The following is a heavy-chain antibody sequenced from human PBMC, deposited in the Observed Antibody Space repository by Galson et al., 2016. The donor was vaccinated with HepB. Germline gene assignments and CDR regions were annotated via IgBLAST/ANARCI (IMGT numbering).Heavy chain of an antibody. D-gene: IGHD3-22*01. CDR1: GYIFSKIS. CDR2: VNPNSGNT. Sequence: SVKVSCKVSGYIFSKISMHWVRQAPGQGLEWMGWVNPNSGNTGYAQKFQGRVTMTRDASLSTAYMELTSLTSEDTAVYYCTRDRSWPHWYFGLWGRSTLGTVCS. V-gene: IGHV1-8*01. J-gene: IGHJ2*01. CDR3: TRDRSWPHWYFGL.